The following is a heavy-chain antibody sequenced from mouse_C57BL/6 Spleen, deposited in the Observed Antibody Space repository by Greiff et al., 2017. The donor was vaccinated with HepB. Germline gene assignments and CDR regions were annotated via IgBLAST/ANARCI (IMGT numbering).Heavy chain of an antibody. CDR1: GYTFTDYN. D-gene: IGHD1-1*01. CDR3: ARNYGTNLWYYFDY. V-gene: IGHV1-22*01. Sequence: EVQLQQSGPELVKPGASVKMSCKASGYTFTDYNMHWVKQSHGKSLEWIGYINPNNGGTSYNQKFKGKATLTVHKSSSTAYMELGSLTSEDSAVYYGARNYGTNLWYYFDYWGQGTTLTVSS. J-gene: IGHJ2*01. CDR2: INPNNGGT.